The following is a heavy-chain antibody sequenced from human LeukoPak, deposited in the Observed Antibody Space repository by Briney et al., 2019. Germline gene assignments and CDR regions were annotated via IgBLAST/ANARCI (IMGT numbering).Heavy chain of an antibody. CDR1: GGSFSGYY. V-gene: IGHV4-34*01. J-gene: IGHJ6*02. CDR3: ARGLGFRYSYYYYGMDV. Sequence: SETLSLTCAVYGGSFSGYYWSWIRQPPGKGLEWIGEINHSGSTHYNPSLKSRVTISVDTSKNQFSLKLSSVTAADTAVYYCARGLGFRYSYYYYGMDVWGQGTTVTVSS. CDR2: INHSGST. D-gene: IGHD4-11*01.